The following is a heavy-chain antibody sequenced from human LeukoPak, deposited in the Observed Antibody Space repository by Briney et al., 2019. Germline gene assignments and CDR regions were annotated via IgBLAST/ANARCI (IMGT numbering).Heavy chain of an antibody. V-gene: IGHV3-21*01. CDR1: GFTFSSYS. D-gene: IGHD3-3*01. CDR2: ISSSSSYI. Sequence: GGSLRLSCAASGFTFSSYSMNWVRQAPGKGLEWVSSISSSSSYIYYADSVKGRFTISRDNAKNSLYLQMNSLRAEDTAVYYCARGAHYDFWSGYNNWFDPWGQGTLVTVSS. CDR3: ARGAHYDFWSGYNNWFDP. J-gene: IGHJ5*02.